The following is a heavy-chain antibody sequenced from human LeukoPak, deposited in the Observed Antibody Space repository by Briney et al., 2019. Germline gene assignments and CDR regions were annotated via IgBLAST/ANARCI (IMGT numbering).Heavy chain of an antibody. CDR2: INAYNGNT. Sequence: GASVNVACKASGYTFTIYGLSWVRQAPGQGLEWMGLINAYNGNTNYAQKLQVTVTMTTDTSTSTAYTELRSLRSDDTAVYYCARDGPFDYGGQGTLVTVSS. V-gene: IGHV1-18*01. CDR1: GYTFTIYG. J-gene: IGHJ4*02. CDR3: ARDGPFDY.